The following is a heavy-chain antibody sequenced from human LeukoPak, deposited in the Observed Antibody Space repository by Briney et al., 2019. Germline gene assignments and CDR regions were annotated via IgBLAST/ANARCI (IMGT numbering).Heavy chain of an antibody. CDR2: ISSSSSYI. CDR1: GFTFSSYS. Sequence: PGGSLRLSCAASGFTFSSYSMNWVRQAPGKGLEWVSSISSSSSYIYYADSVKGRFTISRDNAKNSLYLQMNSLRAEDTAVYYCARGDITIFGVVIMGFDYWGQGTLVTVSS. CDR3: ARGDITIFGVVIMGFDY. D-gene: IGHD3-3*01. J-gene: IGHJ4*02. V-gene: IGHV3-21*01.